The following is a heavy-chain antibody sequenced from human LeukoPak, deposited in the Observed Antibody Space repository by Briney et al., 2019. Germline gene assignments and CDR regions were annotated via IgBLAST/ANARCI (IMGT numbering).Heavy chain of an antibody. CDR1: GSTFSGYG. Sequence: PGGSLRLSCAASGSTFSGYGMNWVRQAPGKGLEWVSSISSGSNYIYYAGSVKGRFTISRDNSKNTLYLQMNSLRAEDTAVYYCAREERVAAAGMSSSDYWGQGTLVTVSS. J-gene: IGHJ4*02. D-gene: IGHD6-13*01. CDR3: AREERVAAAGMSSSDY. V-gene: IGHV3-21*01. CDR2: ISSGSNYI.